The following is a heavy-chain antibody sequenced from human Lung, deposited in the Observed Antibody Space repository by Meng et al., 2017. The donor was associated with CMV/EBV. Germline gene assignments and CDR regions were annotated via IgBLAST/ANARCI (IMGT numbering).Heavy chain of an antibody. CDR3: PRLVQSAKVLDF. CDR2: FNPGDSET. D-gene: IGHD6-19*01. CDR1: EYKFTNYW. V-gene: IGHV5-51*01. Sequence: ESLKISCEAAEYKFTNYWICGVCQKRGKGLEWMALFNPGDSETRYSPSFQGQFTISVDRFRSTTFLQWRSLRASDTAMYYCPRLVQSAKVLDFWGQGTMVTVSS. J-gene: IGHJ4*02.